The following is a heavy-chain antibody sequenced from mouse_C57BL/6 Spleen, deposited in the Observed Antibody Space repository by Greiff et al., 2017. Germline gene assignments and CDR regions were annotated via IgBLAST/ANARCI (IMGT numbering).Heavy chain of an antibody. Sequence: VKLQESGAELARPGASVKLSCKASGYTFTSYGISWVKQRTGQGLEWIGEIYPRSGNTYYNEKFKGKATLTADKSSSTAYMELRSLTSEDSAVYFCARGTAQAPFDYWGQGTTLTVSS. V-gene: IGHV1-81*01. CDR3: ARGTAQAPFDY. J-gene: IGHJ2*01. D-gene: IGHD3-2*02. CDR2: IYPRSGNT. CDR1: GYTFTSYG.